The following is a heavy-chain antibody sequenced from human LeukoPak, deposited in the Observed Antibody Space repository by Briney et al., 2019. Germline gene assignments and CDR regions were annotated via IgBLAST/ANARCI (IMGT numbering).Heavy chain of an antibody. D-gene: IGHD3-22*01. Sequence: ASVKVSCKASGYTFTRSYMHWVRQAPGQRLEWMGWINPNSGGTNYAQKFQGRVTMTRDTSIRTAYMEVGRLRSDGTAVYYCARDKAVVVTPFDWFDPWGQGTLVTVSS. V-gene: IGHV1-2*02. J-gene: IGHJ5*02. CDR3: ARDKAVVVTPFDWFDP. CDR1: GYTFTRSY. CDR2: INPNSGGT.